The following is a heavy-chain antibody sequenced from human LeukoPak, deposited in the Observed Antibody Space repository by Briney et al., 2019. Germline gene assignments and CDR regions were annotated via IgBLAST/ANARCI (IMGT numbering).Heavy chain of an antibody. CDR2: IYYSGST. D-gene: IGHD4-17*01. CDR3: ARGNGDYWGFDY. V-gene: IGHV4-30-4*01. Sequence: PSETLSLTCTVSGGSISSGDYYWSWIRQPPGKGLEWIGYIYYSGSTYYNPSLKSRVTISVDTSKNQFSLKLSSVTAADTAVYYCARGNGDYWGFDYWGQGTLVTVSS. CDR1: GGSISSGDYY. J-gene: IGHJ4*02.